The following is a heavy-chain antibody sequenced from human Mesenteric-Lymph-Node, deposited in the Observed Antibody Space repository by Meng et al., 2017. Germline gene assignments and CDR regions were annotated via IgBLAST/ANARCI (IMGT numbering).Heavy chain of an antibody. Sequence: GGSLRLSCAASGFTFSSYSMNWVRQAPGKGLEWISGITGSGDNTYYADSVKGRFTVSRDNSKNTLSLEMNSLRAEDTAVYYCAKDFVRLSGLPMPASTWSQGTLVTVSS. CDR3: AKDFVRLSGLPMPAST. CDR2: ITGSGDNT. D-gene: IGHD2-2*01. V-gene: IGHV3-23*01. CDR1: GFTFSSYS. J-gene: IGHJ4*02.